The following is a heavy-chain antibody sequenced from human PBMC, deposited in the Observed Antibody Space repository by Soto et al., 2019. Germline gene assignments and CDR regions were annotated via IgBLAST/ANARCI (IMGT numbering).Heavy chain of an antibody. CDR3: AHSLGPRQSYYYYGMDV. V-gene: IGHV2-5*02. Sequence: QITLKESGPTLVKPTQTLTLTCTFSGFSLSTSGVGVGWIRQPPGKALEWLALIYWDDDKRYSPSLKSRLTITKDTSKNQVVLTMTNMDPVDTATYYCAHSLGPRQSYYYYGMDVWGQGTTVTVSS. CDR1: GFSLSTSGVG. CDR2: IYWDDDK. J-gene: IGHJ6*02.